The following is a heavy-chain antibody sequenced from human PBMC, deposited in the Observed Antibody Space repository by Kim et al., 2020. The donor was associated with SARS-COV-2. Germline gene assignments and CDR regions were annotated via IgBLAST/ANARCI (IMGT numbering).Heavy chain of an antibody. CDR3: ARCDATTLIGPNSSSGYDDYYYYGMDV. Sequence: GGSLRLSCAASGFIFSSYAMHWVRQVPGKGLEWVAVISSVGTNKNYADSVKGRFTISRDNSKNTVYLQMNSLRAADTAVYYCARCDATTLIGPNSSSGYDDYYYYGMDVWGQGTTVTVSS. CDR2: ISSVGTNK. CDR1: GFIFSSYA. J-gene: IGHJ6*02. V-gene: IGHV3-30*04. D-gene: IGHD6-13*01.